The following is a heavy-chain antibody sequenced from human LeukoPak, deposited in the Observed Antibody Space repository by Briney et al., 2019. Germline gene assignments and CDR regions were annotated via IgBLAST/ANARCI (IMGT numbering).Heavy chain of an antibody. D-gene: IGHD3-3*01. CDR1: GGSFSGYY. V-gene: IGHV4-34*01. J-gene: IGHJ5*02. CDR3: ARRGSYDFWSGYYINWFDP. CDR2: INHSGST. Sequence: PSETLSLTCAVYGGSFSGYYWSWIRQPPGEGLEWIGEINHSGSTNYNPSLKSRVTISVDTSKNQFSLKLSSVTAADTAVYYCARRGSYDFWSGYYINWFDPWGQGTLVTVSS.